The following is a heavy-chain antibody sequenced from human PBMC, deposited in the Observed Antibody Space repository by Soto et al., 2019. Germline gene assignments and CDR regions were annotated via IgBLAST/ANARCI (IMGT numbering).Heavy chain of an antibody. CDR1: GGSISSSRYY. CDR2: IYYSGST. J-gene: IGHJ4*02. CDR3: ARLDLPANEGPY. D-gene: IGHD2-2*01. Sequence: ETLSLTCTVSGGSISSSRYYWGWIRQPPGKGLEWIGSIYYSGSTYYNPSLKSRVTISVDTSKNQFSLKLSSVTAADTAVYYCARLDLPANEGPYWGQGTLVTVSS. V-gene: IGHV4-39*01.